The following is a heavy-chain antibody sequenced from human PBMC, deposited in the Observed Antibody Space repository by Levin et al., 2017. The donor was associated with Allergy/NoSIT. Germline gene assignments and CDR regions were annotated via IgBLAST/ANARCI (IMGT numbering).Heavy chain of an antibody. Sequence: KPSETLSLTCAVYGGSFSGFYWSWIRQPPGKGLEWIGDINHRGSTNYNPSFKSRVTISVDTSKNQFSLHLDSVTAADTAVYYCAKSRAVKYFSTALLYWGQGTLVTVSP. CDR2: INHRGST. CDR3: AKSRAVKYFSTALLY. D-gene: IGHD6-19*01. J-gene: IGHJ4*02. CDR1: GGSFSGFY. V-gene: IGHV4-34*01.